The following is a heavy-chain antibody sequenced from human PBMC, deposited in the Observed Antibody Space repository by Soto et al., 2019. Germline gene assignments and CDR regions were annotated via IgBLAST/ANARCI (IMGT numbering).Heavy chain of an antibody. Sequence: GGSLRLSCAASGFTFSSYDMHWVRQATGKGLEWVSAIGTAGDTYYPGSVKGRFTISRENAKNSLYLQMNSLRAGDTAVYYCARGPSDSSSWYSLYMDVWGKGTTVTVSS. CDR2: IGTAGDT. V-gene: IGHV3-13*01. D-gene: IGHD6-13*01. CDR3: ARGPSDSSSWYSLYMDV. CDR1: GFTFSSYD. J-gene: IGHJ6*04.